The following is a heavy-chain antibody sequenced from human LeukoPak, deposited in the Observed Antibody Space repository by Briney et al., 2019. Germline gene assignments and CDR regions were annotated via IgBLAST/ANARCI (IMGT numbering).Heavy chain of an antibody. CDR3: ARDLGIAAHSIDY. D-gene: IGHD6-6*01. J-gene: IGHJ4*02. Sequence: PGGSLRLSCAASGFTFSRNWMHWVRQAPGKGLVGVSRINSDGSSTSYADSVKGRFTISRDNAKNTLYLQMNSLRAEDTAVYYCARDLGIAAHSIDYWGQGTLVTVSS. V-gene: IGHV3-74*01. CDR1: GFTFSRNW. CDR2: INSDGSST.